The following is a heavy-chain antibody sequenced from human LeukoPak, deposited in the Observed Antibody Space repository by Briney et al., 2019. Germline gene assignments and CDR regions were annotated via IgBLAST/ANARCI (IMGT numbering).Heavy chain of an antibody. CDR1: GGTFSSYA. CDR2: IIPIFGTA. V-gene: IGHV1-69*05. D-gene: IGHD2-15*01. J-gene: IGHJ6*02. Sequence: SVKVSCKASGGTFSSYAISWVRQAPGQGLEWMGGIIPIFGTANYAQKFQGRVTITTDESTSTAYMELSSLRSEDTAVYYCAREIVVVVAATTRYYYYGMDVWGQGTTVTVSS. CDR3: AREIVVVVAATTRYYYYGMDV.